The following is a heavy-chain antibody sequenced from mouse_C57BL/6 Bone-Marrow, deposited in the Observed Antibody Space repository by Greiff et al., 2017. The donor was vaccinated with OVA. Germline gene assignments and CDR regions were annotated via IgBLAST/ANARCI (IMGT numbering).Heavy chain of an antibody. D-gene: IGHD2-1*01. V-gene: IGHV5-9-1*02. J-gene: IGHJ3*01. CDR1: GFTFSSYA. CDR3: TRVRGNYAGFAY. CDR2: ISSGGDYI. Sequence: EVKLVESGEGLVKPGGSLKLSCAASGFTFSSYAMSWVRQTPEKRLEWVAYISSGGDYIYYADTVKGRFTISRDNARNTLYLQMSSLKSEDTAMYYCTRVRGNYAGFAYWGQGTLVTVSA.